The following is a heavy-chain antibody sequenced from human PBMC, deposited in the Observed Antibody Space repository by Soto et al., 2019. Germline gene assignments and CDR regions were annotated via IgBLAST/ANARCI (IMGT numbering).Heavy chain of an antibody. V-gene: IGHV3-21*01. Sequence: PGGSLRLSCAASGFTFSSYSMNWVRQAPGKGLEWVSSISSSSSYIYYADSVKGRFTISRDNAKNSLYLQMNSLRAEDTAVYYCARGDDILTGYYGLDYWGQGTPGTVSS. CDR2: ISSSSSYI. J-gene: IGHJ4*02. D-gene: IGHD3-9*01. CDR3: ARGDDILTGYYGLDY. CDR1: GFTFSSYS.